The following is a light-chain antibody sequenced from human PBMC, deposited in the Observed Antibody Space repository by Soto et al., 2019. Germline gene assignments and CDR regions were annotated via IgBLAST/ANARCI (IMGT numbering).Light chain of an antibody. CDR1: QSVTSNY. CDR3: QQYGSSPYT. V-gene: IGKV3-20*01. J-gene: IGKJ5*01. CDR2: DAS. Sequence: IVLTQSPGTLSLSPGERATLSCRASQSVTSNYLAWYQQKPGQAPRLLIYDASSRATGIPDRFSGSGSGTDFTLTISRLEPEDFAVYYCQQYGSSPYTFGQGTRLEI.